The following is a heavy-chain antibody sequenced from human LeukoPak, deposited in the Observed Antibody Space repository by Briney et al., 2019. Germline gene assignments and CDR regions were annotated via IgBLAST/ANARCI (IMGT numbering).Heavy chain of an antibody. V-gene: IGHV3-30*04. Sequence: PGGSLRLSCAASGFTFSSYAMHWVRQAPGKGLEWVAVISYDGSNKYYADSVKGRFTISRDNAKNSLYLQMNSLRAEDTAVYYCARGDTMVRGVLEDWYYYYYMDVWGKGTTVTVSS. D-gene: IGHD3-10*01. CDR1: GFTFSSYA. J-gene: IGHJ6*03. CDR2: ISYDGSNK. CDR3: ARGDTMVRGVLEDWYYYYYMDV.